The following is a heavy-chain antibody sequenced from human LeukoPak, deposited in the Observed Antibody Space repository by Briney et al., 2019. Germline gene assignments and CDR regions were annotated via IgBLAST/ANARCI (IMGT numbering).Heavy chain of an antibody. J-gene: IGHJ4*02. CDR1: GFTFSSYG. V-gene: IGHV3-30*02. Sequence: GGSLRLSCAASGFTFSSYGIHWVRQAPGKGLEWMVFIQYDGNYEKYAESVRGRVTISRDNSKNTVYLQMNSLRAEDTAVYYCARGPYSNYGDYWGQGTLVTVSS. CDR2: IQYDGNYE. D-gene: IGHD4-11*01. CDR3: ARGPYSNYGDY.